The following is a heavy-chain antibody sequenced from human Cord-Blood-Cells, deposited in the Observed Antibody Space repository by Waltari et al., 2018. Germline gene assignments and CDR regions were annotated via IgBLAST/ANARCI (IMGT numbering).Heavy chain of an antibody. J-gene: IGHJ6*02. V-gene: IGHV4-34*01. D-gene: IGHD3-3*01. CDR3: ARGFGLVRYGMDV. CDR2: IIHSGST. CDR1: GGSFSGYY. Sequence: QVQLQQWGAGLLKPSETLSLTCAVYGGSFSGYYWSWIRQPPGKGLEWIGEIIHSGSTNYNPSLKSRVTISVDTSKNQFSLKLSSVTAADTAVYYCARGFGLVRYGMDVWGQGTTVTVSS.